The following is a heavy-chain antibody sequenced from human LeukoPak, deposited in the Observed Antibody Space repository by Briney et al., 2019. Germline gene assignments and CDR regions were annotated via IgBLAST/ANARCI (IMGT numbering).Heavy chain of an antibody. CDR3: AKRGVVIRVILVGFHKEAYYFDS. J-gene: IGHJ4*02. Sequence: GSLRLSCAVSGITLSNYGMSWVRQAPGKGLEWVAGISDSGGRTNYADSVKGRFTISRDNPKNTLYLQMNSLRAEDTAVYFCAKRGVVIRVILVGFHKEAYYFDSWGQGALVTVSS. V-gene: IGHV3-23*01. CDR1: GITLSNYG. CDR2: ISDSGGRT. D-gene: IGHD3-22*01.